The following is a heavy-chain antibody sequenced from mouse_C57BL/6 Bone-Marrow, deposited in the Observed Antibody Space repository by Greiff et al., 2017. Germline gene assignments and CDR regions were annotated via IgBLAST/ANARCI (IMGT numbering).Heavy chain of an antibody. CDR2: IWTGGGT. D-gene: IGHD2-1*01. Sequence: VQLQESGPGLVAPSQSLSITCTVSGFSLTSYALSWVRQPPGKGLEWLGVIWTGGGTNYNSALKSRLSISKDNSKSQVFLKMNSLQTDDTARYYCARDLLWGYYAMDYWGQGTSVTVSS. J-gene: IGHJ4*01. CDR1: GFSLTSYA. V-gene: IGHV2-9-1*01. CDR3: ARDLLWGYYAMDY.